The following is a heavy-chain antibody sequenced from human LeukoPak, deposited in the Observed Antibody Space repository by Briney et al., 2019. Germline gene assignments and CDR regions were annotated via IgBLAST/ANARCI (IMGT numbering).Heavy chain of an antibody. J-gene: IGHJ6*03. Sequence: SETLSLTCAVYGGSFSGYYWSWIRQLPGNGLEWIGEINDIGSTNSNPALKSRVTISVDTSKKQCCLTLSSVSAAARAVYYCARGQGDYGYYYYYYYMDVWGKGTTVTVSS. D-gene: IGHD4-17*01. CDR1: GGSFSGYY. V-gene: IGHV4-34*01. CDR3: ARGQGDYGYYYYYYYMDV. CDR2: INDIGST.